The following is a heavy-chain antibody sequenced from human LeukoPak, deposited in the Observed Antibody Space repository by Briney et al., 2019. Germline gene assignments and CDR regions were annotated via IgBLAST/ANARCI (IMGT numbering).Heavy chain of an antibody. J-gene: IGHJ4*02. V-gene: IGHV4-59*01. CDR1: GGSISNYY. Sequence: SETLSLTCTVSGGSISNYYWSWIRQPPGKGLEWIGYIDYSGSTNYNPSLKSRVTISVDTSKNQFSLKLSSVTAADTAAYYCARLSGGNWGQGTLVTVSS. CDR2: IDYSGST. CDR3: ARLSGGN. D-gene: IGHD3-16*01.